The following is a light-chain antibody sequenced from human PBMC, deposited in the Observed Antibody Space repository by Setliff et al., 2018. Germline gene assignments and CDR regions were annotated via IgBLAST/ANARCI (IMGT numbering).Light chain of an antibody. Sequence: SVLTQPASVSGSPRQSITIPCTGTSSDVGGYNSVSWYQHHPGKAPKLMIYDVSYRPSGVSNRFSGSKSGNTASLTISGLQTEDEAHYYCSSFTTSSTLVFGGGTKVTVL. V-gene: IGLV2-14*03. CDR3: SSFTTSSTLV. J-gene: IGLJ3*02. CDR2: DVS. CDR1: SSDVGGYNS.